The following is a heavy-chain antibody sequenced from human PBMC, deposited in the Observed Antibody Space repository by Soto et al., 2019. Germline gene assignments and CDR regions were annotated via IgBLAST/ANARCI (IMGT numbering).Heavy chain of an antibody. D-gene: IGHD2-15*01. Sequence: ASVKVSCKASGYTFTSYGISWVRQAPGQGLEWMGWISAYNGNTNYAQKLQGRVTMTTDTSTSTAYMELRSLRSDDTAVYYCARDIVVVVAARYNWFDPWGKGTLVTVSS. CDR2: ISAYNGNT. V-gene: IGHV1-18*01. CDR1: GYTFTSYG. J-gene: IGHJ5*02. CDR3: ARDIVVVVAARYNWFDP.